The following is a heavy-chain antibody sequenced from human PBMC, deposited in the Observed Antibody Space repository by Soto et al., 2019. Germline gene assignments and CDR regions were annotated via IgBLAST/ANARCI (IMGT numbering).Heavy chain of an antibody. V-gene: IGHV4-59*01. D-gene: IGHD6-19*01. CDR1: GGYISSYY. J-gene: IGHJ4*02. CDR2: IYYSGST. Sequence: SETLSLTCTVSGGYISSYYWSWIRQPPGKGLEWIGYIYYSGSTNYNPSLKSRLTISKDTSKSQVVLTMTNMDPVDTATYYCARMSVAGIIRYFDYWGQGTQVTVSS. CDR3: ARMSVAGIIRYFDY.